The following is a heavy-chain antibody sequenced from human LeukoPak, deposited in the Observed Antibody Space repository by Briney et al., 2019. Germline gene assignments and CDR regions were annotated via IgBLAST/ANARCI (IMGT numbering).Heavy chain of an antibody. J-gene: IGHJ3*02. V-gene: IGHV3-30*04. CDR3: ARDGSGFDI. CDR2: ISYDGSNK. CDR1: GFTFSSYA. D-gene: IGHD2-15*01. Sequence: PGRSLRLSCAASGFTFSSYAMHWVRQAPGKGLEWVAVISYDGSNKYYADSVKGRFTISRDNSKNTLYLQMNSLRAEDTAEYYCARDGSGFDIWGQGTMVTVPS.